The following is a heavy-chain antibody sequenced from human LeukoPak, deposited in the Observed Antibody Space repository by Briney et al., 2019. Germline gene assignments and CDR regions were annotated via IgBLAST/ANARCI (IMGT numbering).Heavy chain of an antibody. CDR1: GYSFTSYW. V-gene: IGHV5-51*01. CDR2: IYPGDSDT. CDR3: ATTGPEYSSSWYLHF. Sequence: GESPKISCKASGYSFTSYWIGWVRQMPGKGLEWMGVIYPGDSDTRYSPSFQGQVTISVDKSISTAYLQWSSLKASDTAMYYCATTGPEYSSSWYLHFWGQGTLVTVSS. J-gene: IGHJ4*02. D-gene: IGHD6-13*01.